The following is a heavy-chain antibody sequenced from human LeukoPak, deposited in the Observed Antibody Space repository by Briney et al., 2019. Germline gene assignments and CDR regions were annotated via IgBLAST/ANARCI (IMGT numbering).Heavy chain of an antibody. Sequence: GASVKVSCKASGYTFTGYYMHWVRQAPGQGLEWMGWINPNSGGTNYAQKFQDRVTMTRDTSISTAYMELSRLRSDDTAVYYCARSPRSAAYHWFDPWGQGTLVTVSS. J-gene: IGHJ5*02. CDR2: INPNSGGT. D-gene: IGHD2-2*01. CDR3: ARSPRSAAYHWFDP. CDR1: GYTFTGYY. V-gene: IGHV1-2*02.